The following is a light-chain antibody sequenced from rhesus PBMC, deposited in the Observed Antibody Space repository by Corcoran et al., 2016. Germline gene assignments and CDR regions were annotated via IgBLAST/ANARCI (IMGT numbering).Light chain of an antibody. CDR2: GVS. Sequence: QAAPTQPPSVSGSPGQSVTISCTGTSSDVGGYNYVSWYQQHPGKAPKLMIYGVSKRPSGVSDRFSGSKSGNTASLTIPGLQAEEVADYSACSYTTSSTLLFGGGTRLTVL. CDR3: CSYTTSSTLL. V-gene: IGLV2S7*01. CDR1: SSDVGGYNY. J-gene: IGLJ3*01.